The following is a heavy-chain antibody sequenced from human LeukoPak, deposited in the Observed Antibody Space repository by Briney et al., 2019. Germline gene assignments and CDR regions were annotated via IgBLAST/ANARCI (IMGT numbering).Heavy chain of an antibody. CDR2: ISSSSSTI. CDR3: ARVGASTYYYDSSGYKAFDI. D-gene: IGHD3-22*01. J-gene: IGHJ3*02. CDR1: GFTFSSYS. Sequence: GGSLRLSCAASGFTFSSYSMNWVRQAPGKGLEWVSYISSSSSTIYYADSVKGRFTISRDNAKNSLYLQMNSLRDEDTAVYYCARVGASTYYYDSSGYKAFDIWGQGTMVTVSS. V-gene: IGHV3-48*02.